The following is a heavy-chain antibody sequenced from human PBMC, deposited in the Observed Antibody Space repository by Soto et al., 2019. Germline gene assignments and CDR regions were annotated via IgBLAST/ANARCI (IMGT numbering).Heavy chain of an antibody. Sequence: QVQLVESGGGVVQPGRSLRLSCAASGFTFSSYAMHWVRQAPGKGLEWVAVISYDGSNKYYADSVKGRFTISSDNSKNTLYLQMNSLRAEDTAVYYCARDVSSRFDPWGQGTLVTVSS. V-gene: IGHV3-30-3*01. J-gene: IGHJ5*02. CDR2: ISYDGSNK. CDR1: GFTFSSYA. CDR3: ARDVSSRFDP.